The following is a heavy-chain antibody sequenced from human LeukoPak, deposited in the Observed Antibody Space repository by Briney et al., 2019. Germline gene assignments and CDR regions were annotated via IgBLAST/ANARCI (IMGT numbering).Heavy chain of an antibody. CDR3: ARQGSSSWYGWYFDL. D-gene: IGHD6-13*01. Sequence: PSQTLSLTCSLSARSISGTTPNWGWIRQPPWKGLEWFATIDDAESTKKSSSLKSRVPISFDTSRNQCSLKRRSVTASATVADYWARQGSSSWYGWYFDLWGRGSLVTVSS. CDR2: IDDAEST. J-gene: IGHJ2*01. CDR1: ARSISGTTPN. V-gene: IGHV4-39*01.